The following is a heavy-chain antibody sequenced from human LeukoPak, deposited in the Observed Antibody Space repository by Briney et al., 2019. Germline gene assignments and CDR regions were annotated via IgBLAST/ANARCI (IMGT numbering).Heavy chain of an antibody. V-gene: IGHV4-59*01. CDR3: ARAEGYGDYRTPYYYGMDV. Sequence: PSETLSLTCTVSGGSISSYYWSWIRQPPGKGLEWIGYIYYSGSTNYNPSLKSRVTISVDTSKNQFSLKLSSVTAADTAVYYCARAEGYGDYRTPYYYGMDVWGQGTTVTVSS. D-gene: IGHD4-17*01. CDR1: GGSISSYY. CDR2: IYYSGST. J-gene: IGHJ6*02.